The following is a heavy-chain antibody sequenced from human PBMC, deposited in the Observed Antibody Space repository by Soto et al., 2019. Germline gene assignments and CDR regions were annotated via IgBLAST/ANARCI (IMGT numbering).Heavy chain of an antibody. CDR2: IPGSSIST. CDR3: AKIGSSSSVSLPLVLLDH. CDR1: GFTFSSYA. Sequence: PGGSLRLSCAASGFTFSSYAMSWVRQSPGKGLEWVSAIPGSSISTYYAGSVKGRFTISRDNSKNTLYLQMNSLRVEDTAVYYCAKIGSSSSVSLPLVLLDHWGQGALVTVSS. J-gene: IGHJ4*02. V-gene: IGHV3-23*01. D-gene: IGHD6-6*01.